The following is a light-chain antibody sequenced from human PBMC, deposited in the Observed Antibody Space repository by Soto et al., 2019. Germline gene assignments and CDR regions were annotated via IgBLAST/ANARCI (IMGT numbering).Light chain of an antibody. Sequence: EVVLTQSPGTLSLSPGESATLSCRASQSVSSNYLAWYQQKPGQAPSLLIYGVSTRATGIPDRFSGSGSGTDFSLTIRRLEPEDFALYYCQQYFTSPLTFGGGTKVEIK. CDR1: QSVSSNY. CDR3: QQYFTSPLT. J-gene: IGKJ4*01. V-gene: IGKV3-20*01. CDR2: GVS.